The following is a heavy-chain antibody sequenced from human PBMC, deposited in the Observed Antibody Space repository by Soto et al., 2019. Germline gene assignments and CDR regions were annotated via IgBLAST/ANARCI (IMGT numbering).Heavy chain of an antibody. D-gene: IGHD3-10*01. CDR1: GGSMTTSSYN. CDR2: IYYDGST. V-gene: IGHV4-39*02. CDR3: ARFYGNAFDV. Sequence: SETLSLTCSVSGGSMTTSSYNWDWIRQPPGKGLEWIGTIYYDGSTSYNPSLKSQVTISVDTSKNHFALKVNSVTAADTAVYYCARFYGNAFDVWGRGTVVTV. J-gene: IGHJ3*01.